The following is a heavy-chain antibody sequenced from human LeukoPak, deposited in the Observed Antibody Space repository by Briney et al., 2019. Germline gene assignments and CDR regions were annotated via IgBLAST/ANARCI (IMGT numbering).Heavy chain of an antibody. V-gene: IGHV3-33*01. J-gene: IGHJ4*02. CDR2: IWYDGSNK. CDR3: ARDRFPSMVRGVMGY. Sequence: PGRSLRLSCAASGFTFSSYGMHWVRQAPGKGLEWVAVIWYDGSNKYYADSVKGRFTISRDNSKNTLYLQMNSLRAEDTAVYYCARDRFPSMVRGVMGYWGQGTLVTVSS. CDR1: GFTFSSYG. D-gene: IGHD3-10*01.